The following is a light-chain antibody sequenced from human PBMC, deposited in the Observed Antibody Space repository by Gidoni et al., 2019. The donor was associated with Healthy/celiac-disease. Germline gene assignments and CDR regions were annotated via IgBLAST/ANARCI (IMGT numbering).Light chain of an antibody. J-gene: IGKJ2*04. CDR3: QQRSNGRTCS. CDR2: DAS. V-gene: IGKV3-11*01. CDR1: QSVSSY. Sequence: EIVLTQSPATLSLSPGERATLSCRASQSVSSYLAWYQQKPGQAPRLLIYDASNRATGIPARFSGSGSGTDFTLTISSLEPEDFAVYYCQQRSNGRTCSFGQGTKLEIK.